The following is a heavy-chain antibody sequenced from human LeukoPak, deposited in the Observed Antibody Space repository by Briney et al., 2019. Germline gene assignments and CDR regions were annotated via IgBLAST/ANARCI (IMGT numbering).Heavy chain of an antibody. J-gene: IGHJ4*02. Sequence: GGSLRLSCSASGFTFSNYAMHWVRQAPGKGLEYVSAISNSGGSTYYADSVKGRFTISRDNSKNTLYLQMNSLRAEDTAVYYCAREGASSSFGYWGQGTLVTVSS. V-gene: IGHV3-64*04. CDR3: AREGASSSFGY. D-gene: IGHD6-13*01. CDR1: GFTFSNYA. CDR2: ISNSGGST.